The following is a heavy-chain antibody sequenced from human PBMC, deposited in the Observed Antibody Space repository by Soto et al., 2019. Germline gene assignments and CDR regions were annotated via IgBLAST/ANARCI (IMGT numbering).Heavy chain of an antibody. D-gene: IGHD1-26*01. J-gene: IGHJ5*02. CDR3: ARPNQVGSNCSDP. CDR2: VSGHTGHT. V-gene: IGHV1-18*01. CDR1: GYTFSSYD. Sequence: ASVKVSRKTSGYTFSSYDINWVRQAPGKGLEWMGWVSGHTGHTNYAQKFQGRLTMTKDTSTTTAYMELRSLTSDDTAVYYCARPNQVGSNCSDPCGRGTVATLS.